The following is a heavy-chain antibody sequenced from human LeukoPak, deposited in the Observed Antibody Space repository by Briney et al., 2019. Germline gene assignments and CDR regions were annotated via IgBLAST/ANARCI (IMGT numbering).Heavy chain of an antibody. CDR3: ANDLGWIQLNLG. V-gene: IGHV3-23*01. Sequence: GGSLRLSCAASGFTFSSYAMHWVRQAPGKGLEWVSGITGNGATTYYADSVKGRFTISRDNSRNTVYLQMNSLRAEDTAVYYCANDLGWIQLNLGRGQGTLVTVSS. CDR2: ITGNGATT. D-gene: IGHD5-18*01. CDR1: GFTFSSYA. J-gene: IGHJ4*02.